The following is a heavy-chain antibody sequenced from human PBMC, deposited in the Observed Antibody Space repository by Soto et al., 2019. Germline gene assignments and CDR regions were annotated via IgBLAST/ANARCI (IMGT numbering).Heavy chain of an antibody. CDR1: GDSISSYY. V-gene: IGHV4-59*01. Sequence: QVQLQESGPGLVKPSETLSLTCAVSGDSISSYYCMWIRQPPGKGLESIGYLYYARIANYNPSLKSRVTLSVDTSTNPCSLTLSSMTAADTAVYYCALRSMAVVPEYWGQGTLVTVSS. J-gene: IGHJ4*02. D-gene: IGHD3-22*01. CDR2: LYYARIA. CDR3: ALRSMAVVPEY.